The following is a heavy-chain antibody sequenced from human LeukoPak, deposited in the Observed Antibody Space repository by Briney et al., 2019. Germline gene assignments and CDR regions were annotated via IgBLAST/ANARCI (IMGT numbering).Heavy chain of an antibody. CDR1: GGTFNSYA. D-gene: IGHD1-14*01. J-gene: IGHJ6*03. Sequence: RASVKVSCKASGGTFNSYAITWVRQAPGQGLEWMGGIVPMFGTTNYAQKFQGRLTITADASTSTAYMELSSLRSEDTAVYYCASGPFLTFDHTPEGYYHYYMDVWGTGTTVTTSS. V-gene: IGHV1-69*13. CDR2: IVPMFGTT. CDR3: ASGPFLTFDHTPEGYYHYYMDV.